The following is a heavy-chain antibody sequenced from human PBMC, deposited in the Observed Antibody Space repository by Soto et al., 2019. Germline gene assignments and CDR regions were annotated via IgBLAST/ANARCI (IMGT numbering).Heavy chain of an antibody. J-gene: IGHJ4*02. CDR2: ISGSGGNT. Sequence: EVQLLESGGDLVQPGGSLRLSCAASGLTSSTYAMSWVRQAPGKGLEWVSGISGSGGNTYYADSVKGRFTISRDNSKNMLYLQMNSLRAGDTAVYYCARGSQAAALDFDYWGQGTLVTVSS. CDR1: GLTSSTYA. V-gene: IGHV3-23*01. CDR3: ARGSQAAALDFDY. D-gene: IGHD6-13*01.